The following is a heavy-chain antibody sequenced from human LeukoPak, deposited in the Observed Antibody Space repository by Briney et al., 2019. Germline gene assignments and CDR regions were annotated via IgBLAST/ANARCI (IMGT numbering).Heavy chain of an antibody. V-gene: IGHV3-30*18. Sequence: GGPLGLPWAAAGCTVSSCGMHWVRQAQDKGLEWVAVISYDGSNKYYADSVKGRFTISRDNSKNTLYLQMNSLRAEDTAVYYCAKDGYCSSTSCLTPWGQGTLVTVSS. CDR3: AKDGYCSSTSCLTP. CDR2: ISYDGSNK. CDR1: GCTVSSCG. D-gene: IGHD2-2*03. J-gene: IGHJ5*02.